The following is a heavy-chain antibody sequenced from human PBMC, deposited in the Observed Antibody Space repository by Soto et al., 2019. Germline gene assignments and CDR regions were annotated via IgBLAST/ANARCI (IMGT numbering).Heavy chain of an antibody. CDR1: GYSISSGYY. D-gene: IGHD4-17*01. Sequence: SETLSLTCAVSGYSISSGYYWGWLRQPPGKGLEWIGHMYHSGSIYYNPSLQSRVTISMDTSKNEFSLKLTSVTAEDTAVYYCGRQKGGGIYGDYVADWGQGTLVTVSS. V-gene: IGHV4-38-2*01. CDR2: MYHSGSI. J-gene: IGHJ4*02. CDR3: GRQKGGGIYGDYVAD.